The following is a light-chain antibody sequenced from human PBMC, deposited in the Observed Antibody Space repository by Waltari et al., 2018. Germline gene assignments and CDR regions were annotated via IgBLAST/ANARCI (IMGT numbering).Light chain of an antibody. CDR2: DAT. CDR3: CSYAGSSSPRL. J-gene: IGLJ3*02. V-gene: IGLV2-23*01. CDR1: SRDAGTFNL. Sequence: QSARTQPASVSGSPGQSIPLSRTGYSRDAGTFNLVAWSQLHPGKAPKLLIFDATMRPSVISYHFSCSQSGNPASLTISGLQAEDEADYFFCSYAGSSSPRLFGGGTKLSVL.